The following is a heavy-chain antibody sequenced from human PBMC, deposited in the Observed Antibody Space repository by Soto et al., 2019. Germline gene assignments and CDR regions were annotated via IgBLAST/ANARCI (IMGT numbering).Heavy chain of an antibody. D-gene: IGHD4-17*01. Sequence: XXSLRLSCAASRFTFSSYAMSWVRQAPGKVLEWVSDXGGSGXSTYYAASVKGXFTISSDXXKNTLYLKMNSLRDEDTDVYYCAKRTVGWYFDLWGSGTLVTVYS. J-gene: IGHJ2*01. V-gene: IGHV3-23*01. CDR3: AKRTVGWYFDL. CDR2: XGGSGXST. CDR1: RFTFSSYA.